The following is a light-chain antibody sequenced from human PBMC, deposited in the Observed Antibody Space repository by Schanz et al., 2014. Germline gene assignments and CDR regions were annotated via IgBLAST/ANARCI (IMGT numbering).Light chain of an antibody. CDR2: DVS. Sequence: QSALTQPASVSGSPGQSITISCTGTRSDVGGYNHVSWYQQHPGKAPKLMIYDVSNRPSGVSNRFSASKSGNTASLTISGLQAEDEAEYYCSSYSSSSTLVFGGGTKVTVL. V-gene: IGLV2-14*01. CDR3: SSYSSSSTLV. J-gene: IGLJ2*01. CDR1: RSDVGGYNH.